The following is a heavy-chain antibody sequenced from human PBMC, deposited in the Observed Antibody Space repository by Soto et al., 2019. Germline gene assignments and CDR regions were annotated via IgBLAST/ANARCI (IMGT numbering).Heavy chain of an antibody. CDR2: IIPIFGTA. CDR1: GGTFSSYA. V-gene: IGHV1-69*13. CDR3: ARNGYGDYRLGI. D-gene: IGHD4-17*01. Sequence: SVKVSCKASGGTFSSYAISWVRQAPGQGLEWMGGIIPIFGTANYAQKFQGRVTITADESTSTAYMELSSLRSEDTAVYYCARNGYGDYRLGIWGQGTMVTVSS. J-gene: IGHJ3*02.